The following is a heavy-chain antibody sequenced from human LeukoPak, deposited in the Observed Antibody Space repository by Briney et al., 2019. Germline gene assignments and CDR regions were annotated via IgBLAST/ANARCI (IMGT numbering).Heavy chain of an antibody. J-gene: IGHJ4*02. CDR3: ARGEKYYDSSGYYGYYFDY. D-gene: IGHD3-22*01. CDR2: ISYDGSNK. V-gene: IGHV3-30*04. CDR1: GFTFSSYA. Sequence: GGSLRLSCAASGFTFSSYAMHWVRQAPGKGLEWVAVISYDGSNKYYADSVKGRFTISRDNSKNTLYLQMNSLRAEDTAVYYCARGEKYYDSSGYYGYYFDYWGQGTLVTVSS.